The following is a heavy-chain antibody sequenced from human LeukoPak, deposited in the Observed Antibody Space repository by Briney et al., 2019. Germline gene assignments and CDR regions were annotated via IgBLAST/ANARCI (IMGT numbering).Heavy chain of an antibody. CDR2: VLPIFNKT. CDR3: VRDGRKYYDSSVLDYFDY. V-gene: IGHV1-69*05. Sequence: SVKVSCKASGGTFSNYAINWVRQAPGQGLEWMGGVLPIFNKTNYAQKFQGRVTITTDEFTSAAYMELSSLRSEDTAVYYCVRDGRKYYDSSVLDYFDYWGQGTLVTVSS. CDR1: GGTFSNYA. D-gene: IGHD3-22*01. J-gene: IGHJ4*02.